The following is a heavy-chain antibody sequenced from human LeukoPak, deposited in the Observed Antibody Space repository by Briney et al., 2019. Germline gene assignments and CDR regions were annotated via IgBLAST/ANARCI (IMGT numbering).Heavy chain of an antibody. J-gene: IGHJ4*02. CDR2: ISGSGGST. CDR3: AKNLLLAAGIPLDY. V-gene: IGHV3-23*01. CDR1: GFTFSSYG. D-gene: IGHD6-13*01. Sequence: GGSLRLSCAASGFTFSSYGMSWVRQAPGKGLEWVSAISGSGGSTYYADSVKGRFTISRDNSKNTLYLQMSSLRAEDTAVYYCAKNLLLAAGIPLDYWGQGTLVTVSS.